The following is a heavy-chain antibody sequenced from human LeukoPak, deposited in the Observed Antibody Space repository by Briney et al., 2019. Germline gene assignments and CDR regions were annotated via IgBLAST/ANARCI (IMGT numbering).Heavy chain of an antibody. CDR3: ARLVEAWGSSHYYFDY. V-gene: IGHV4-39*07. CDR2: IYYSGST. CDR1: GGSISSSSYY. Sequence: PSETLSLTCTVSGGSISSSSYYWGWIRQPPGKGLEWIGSIYYSGSTYYNPSLKSRVTISVDTSKNQFSLKLSSVTAADTAVYYCARLVEAWGSSHYYFDYWGQGTLVTVSS. J-gene: IGHJ4*02. D-gene: IGHD3-16*01.